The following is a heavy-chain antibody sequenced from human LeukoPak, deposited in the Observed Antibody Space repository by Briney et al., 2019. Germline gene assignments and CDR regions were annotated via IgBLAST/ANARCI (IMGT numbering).Heavy chain of an antibody. CDR3: AKEQYLQTVTSFHY. Sequence: GGSLRLSCAASGFTFSSSAMSWVRQAPGKGLEWVSSISGSGSGGSTYYADSVKGRFTISRDNSKNTLYLQMNSLRAEDTAIYYCAKEQYLQTVTSFHYWGLGTLVTVSS. V-gene: IGHV3-23*01. D-gene: IGHD4-17*01. CDR1: GFTFSSSA. J-gene: IGHJ4*02. CDR2: ISGSGSGGST.